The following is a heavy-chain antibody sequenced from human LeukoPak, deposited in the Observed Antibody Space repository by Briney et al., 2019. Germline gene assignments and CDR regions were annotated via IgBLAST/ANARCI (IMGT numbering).Heavy chain of an antibody. V-gene: IGHV3-53*01. J-gene: IGHJ4*02. Sequence: GGSLRLSCAASGFTVSNKYMTWVRQAPGKGLEWVSLIYSDGRTYYADSVKGRFTISRDNSKNTLYLQMNSLRAEDTAVYYCAKASSSWESEVDYWGQGTLVTVSS. CDR3: AKASSSWESEVDY. D-gene: IGHD6-13*01. CDR1: GFTVSNKY. CDR2: IYSDGRT.